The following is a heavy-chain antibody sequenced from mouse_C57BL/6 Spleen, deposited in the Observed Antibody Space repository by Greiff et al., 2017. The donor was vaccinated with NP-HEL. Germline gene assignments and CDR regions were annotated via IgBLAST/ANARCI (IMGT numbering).Heavy chain of an antibody. CDR3: ARSGYYGNYAGFYFDY. CDR1: GYAFSSSW. V-gene: IGHV1-82*01. Sequence: QVQLKQSGPELVKPGASVKISCKASGYAFSSSWMNWVKQRPGKGLEWIGRIYPGDGDTNYNGKFKGKAKRNADKSSSTAYMQLISLTSEDSAVYFCARSGYYGNYAGFYFDYWGQGTTLTVSS. CDR2: IYPGDGDT. D-gene: IGHD2-1*01. J-gene: IGHJ2*01.